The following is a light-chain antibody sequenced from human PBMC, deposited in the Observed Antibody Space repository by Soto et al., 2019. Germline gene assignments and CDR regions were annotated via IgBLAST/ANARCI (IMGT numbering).Light chain of an antibody. CDR1: QDIRNE. CDR2: GAS. V-gene: IGKV1-6*01. CDR3: LQAYNYPRT. Sequence: ALQMTQSPSSLSASVGDRVTITCRASQDIRNELGWYQQKSGTAPKLLIYGASNLQSGVPSRFSGSGSGTEYSLTISSLQPEDFAAYYCLQAYNYPRTFGQGTNLEI. J-gene: IGKJ2*01.